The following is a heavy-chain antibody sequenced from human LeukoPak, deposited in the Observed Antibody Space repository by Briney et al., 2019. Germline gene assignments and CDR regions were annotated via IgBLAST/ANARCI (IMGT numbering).Heavy chain of an antibody. CDR2: VYTSGGP. J-gene: IGHJ3*02. V-gene: IGHV4-4*07. CDR1: GASINTYY. Sequence: PSETLSLTCNVSGASINTYYWSWIRQSAGGGLEFIGRVYTSGGPDYNPSLKSRVIMSADTSKNQFSLKLSSVTAADTAVYYCARDMVRLDAFDIWGQGTMVTVSS. D-gene: IGHD3-10*01. CDR3: ARDMVRLDAFDI.